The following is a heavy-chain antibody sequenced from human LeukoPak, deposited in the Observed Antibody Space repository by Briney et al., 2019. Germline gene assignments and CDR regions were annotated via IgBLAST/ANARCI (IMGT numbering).Heavy chain of an antibody. CDR2: ISSSSSYI. CDR3: ARDLPGRYFDY. CDR1: GFTFCSYS. J-gene: IGHJ4*02. V-gene: IGHV3-21*01. Sequence: GGSLRLSCAASGFTFCSYSVNWVRRAPGGGREWVSSISSSSSYIYYADSVKGRFTISRDNAKHSLYLQMNSLRAEDTAVYYCARDLPGRYFDYWGQGTLVTVSS. D-gene: IGHD3-10*01.